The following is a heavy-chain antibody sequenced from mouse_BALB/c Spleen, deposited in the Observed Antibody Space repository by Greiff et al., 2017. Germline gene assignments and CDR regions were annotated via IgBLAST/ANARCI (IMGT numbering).Heavy chain of an antibody. Sequence: VQLKESGPELVKPGASVKMSCKASGYTFTSYVMHWVKQKPGQGLEWIGYINPYNDGTKYNEKFKGKATLTSDKSSSTAYMELSSLTSEDSAVYYCARGAYYGNSYYYAMDYWGQGTSVTVSS. D-gene: IGHD2-10*01. J-gene: IGHJ4*01. V-gene: IGHV1-14*01. CDR1: GYTFTSYV. CDR3: ARGAYYGNSYYYAMDY. CDR2: INPYNDGT.